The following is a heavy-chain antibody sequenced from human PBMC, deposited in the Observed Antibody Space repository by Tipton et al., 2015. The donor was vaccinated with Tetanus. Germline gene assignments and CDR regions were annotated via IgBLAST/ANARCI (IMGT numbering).Heavy chain of an antibody. CDR3: ARDLVRRGLDGGVDGFDI. V-gene: IGHV3-21*01. CDR2: ISSSTTYI. CDR1: GFTFSKHT. J-gene: IGHJ3*02. Sequence: SLRLSCAASGFTFSKHTMNWVRQAPGKGLEWVSSISSSTTYIYYADSVKGRFTITRDNAKNSLCLQMNSLRVDDTAVYYCARDLVRRGLDGGVDGFDIWGQGTMVTVSS. D-gene: IGHD3/OR15-3a*01.